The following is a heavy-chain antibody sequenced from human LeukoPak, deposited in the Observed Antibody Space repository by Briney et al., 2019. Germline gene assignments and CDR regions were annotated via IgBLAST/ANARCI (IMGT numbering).Heavy chain of an antibody. CDR3: ARGGGYDSPLDY. J-gene: IGHJ4*02. D-gene: IGHD5-12*01. Sequence: PGGSLRLSCAASGFTVISKYMSWVRQAPGKVLERVSVIYSGGNTYYADSVKGRFTISRDNSKNTLYLHMNSLRADDTAVYYCARGGGYDSPLDYWGQGTLVTVSS. CDR2: IYSGGNT. V-gene: IGHV3-53*01. CDR1: GFTVISKY.